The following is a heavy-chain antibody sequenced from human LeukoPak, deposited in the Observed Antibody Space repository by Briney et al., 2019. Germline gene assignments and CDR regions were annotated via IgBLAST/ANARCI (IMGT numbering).Heavy chain of an antibody. CDR3: ARDKGWNVCEY. J-gene: IGHJ4*02. CDR1: GFTFSSYG. V-gene: IGHV3-30*03. Sequence: GGSLRLSCAASGFTFSSYGMHWVRQAPGKGLEWVAVISYDGSNKYYADSVKGRFTISRDNAKGSVYLQMNNLGVEDTAVYYCARDKGWNVCEYWGQGTLVTVSS. D-gene: IGHD1-1*01. CDR2: ISYDGSNK.